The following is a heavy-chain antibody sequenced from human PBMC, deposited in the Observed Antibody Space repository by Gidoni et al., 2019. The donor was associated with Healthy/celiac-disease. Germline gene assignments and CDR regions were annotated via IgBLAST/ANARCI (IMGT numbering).Heavy chain of an antibody. V-gene: IGHV3-23*01. J-gene: IGHJ4*02. Sequence: EVQLLESGGGLVQPGGSLRLSCAASGFTFSSYAMSWVRQAPGKGLEWVSAISGSGGSTYYADSVKGRFTISRDNSKNTLYLQMNSLRAEDTAVYYCAKIADITIFGVVYYFDYWGQGTLVTVSS. D-gene: IGHD3-3*01. CDR1: GFTFSSYA. CDR3: AKIADITIFGVVYYFDY. CDR2: ISGSGGST.